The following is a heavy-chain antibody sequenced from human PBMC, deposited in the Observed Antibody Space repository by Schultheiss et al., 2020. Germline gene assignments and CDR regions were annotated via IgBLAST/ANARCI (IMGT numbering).Heavy chain of an antibody. Sequence: GGSLRLSCATSGFTFSDYYMNWIRQAPGRGLEWVSHISSSGTTIYYADSVKGRFTISRDNAKNSLYLQMNSLRAEDTAVYYCASRPNYYDSSGFDYWGQGTLVTVSS. CDR3: ASRPNYYDSSGFDY. D-gene: IGHD3-22*01. CDR1: GFTFSDYY. J-gene: IGHJ4*02. CDR2: ISSSGTTI. V-gene: IGHV3-11*01.